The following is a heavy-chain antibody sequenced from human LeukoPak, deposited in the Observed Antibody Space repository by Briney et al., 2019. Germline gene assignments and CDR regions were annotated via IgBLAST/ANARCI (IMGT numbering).Heavy chain of an antibody. V-gene: IGHV4-30-4*07. CDR1: GGPISSGDYS. J-gene: IGHJ4*02. CDR3: AREPQPGYYSGLTFDY. Sequence: SETLSLTCAVSGGPISSGDYSWSWIRQPPGEGLEWIGSIYYSGSTYYNPSLKSRVTISVDTSKNQFSLKLSSVTAADTAVYYCAREPQPGYYSGLTFDYWGQGTLVTVSS. CDR2: IYYSGST. D-gene: IGHD2-15*01.